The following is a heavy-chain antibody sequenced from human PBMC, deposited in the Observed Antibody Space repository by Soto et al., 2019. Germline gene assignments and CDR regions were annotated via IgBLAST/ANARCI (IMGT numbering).Heavy chain of an antibody. Sequence: ASVKVSCKASGYTFTSYGTSWVRQAPGQGLEWMGWISAYNGNTNYAQKLQGRVTMTTDTSTSTAYMELRSLRSDDTAVYYCARGSPDQYDYVWGSYRYTRYFDYWGQ. CDR3: ARGSPDQYDYVWGSYRYTRYFDY. J-gene: IGHJ4*02. V-gene: IGHV1-18*01. D-gene: IGHD3-16*02. CDR2: ISAYNGNT. CDR1: GYTFTSYG.